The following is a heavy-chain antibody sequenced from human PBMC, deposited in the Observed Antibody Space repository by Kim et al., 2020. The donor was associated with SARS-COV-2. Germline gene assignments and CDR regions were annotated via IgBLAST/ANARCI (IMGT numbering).Heavy chain of an antibody. CDR3: ARDRTMATDAFDI. D-gene: IGHD5-12*01. V-gene: IGHV1-69*01. J-gene: IGHJ3*02. Sequence: YAQMFQGRVTITAGESTSTAYMELSSLRSEDTAVYYCARDRTMATDAFDIWGQGTMVTVSS.